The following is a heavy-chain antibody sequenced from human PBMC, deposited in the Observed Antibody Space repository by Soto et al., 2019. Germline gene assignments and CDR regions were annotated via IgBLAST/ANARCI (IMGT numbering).Heavy chain of an antibody. D-gene: IGHD5-12*01. J-gene: IGHJ4*02. CDR2: ISANDVGT. Sequence: GGSLRLSCEASGFTLRSYAMTWIRQAPGKGLEWVSLISANDVGTYYAESVKTRFTISTDQSRNTVYLQMDSLRADDTAIYYCANAKNDYSWENRPPFRYCGQGALVTVYS. CDR3: ANAKNDYSWENRPPFRY. V-gene: IGHV3-23*01. CDR1: GFTLRSYA.